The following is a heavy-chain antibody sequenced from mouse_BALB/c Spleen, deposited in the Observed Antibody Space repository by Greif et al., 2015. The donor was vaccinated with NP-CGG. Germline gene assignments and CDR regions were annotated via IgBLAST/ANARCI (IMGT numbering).Heavy chain of an antibody. CDR1: GYTFTSYY. J-gene: IGHJ4*01. D-gene: IGHD1-1*02. CDR2: INPSNGGT. CDR3: TRYGYYAMDY. V-gene: IGHV1S81*02. Sequence: LVESGAELVKPGASVRLSCKASGYTFTSYYMYWVKQRPGQGLEWIGEINPSNGGTNFNDKFKSKATLTVDKSSSTAYMQLSSLTSEDSAVYYCTRYGYYAMDYWGQGTSVTVSS.